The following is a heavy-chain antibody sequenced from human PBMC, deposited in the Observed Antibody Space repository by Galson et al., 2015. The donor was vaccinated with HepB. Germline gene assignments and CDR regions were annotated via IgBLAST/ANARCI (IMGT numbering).Heavy chain of an antibody. V-gene: IGHV3-30*04. D-gene: IGHD3-10*01. CDR2: TSHDGINK. J-gene: IGHJ4*02. CDR3: ARGATVSMFRGPMADDY. Sequence: SLRLSCAGSGFTFSSYAMHWVRQAPGKGLEWVVVTSHDGINKYYADSVKGRFTIARDNFKNILYLQMNSLRPEDMAVYYCARGATVSMFRGPMADDYWGQGTLVTVSS. CDR1: GFTFSSYA.